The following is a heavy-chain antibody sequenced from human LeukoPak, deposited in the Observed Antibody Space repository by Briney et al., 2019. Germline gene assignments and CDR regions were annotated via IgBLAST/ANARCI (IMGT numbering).Heavy chain of an antibody. CDR1: GFTVSSNY. CDR3: ARGKSYYFDTSGWFPFDY. V-gene: IGHV3-53*01. J-gene: IGHJ4*02. CDR2: IYSGGST. Sequence: GGSLRLSCAASGFTVSSNYMSWVRQAPGKGLEWVSVIYSGGSTYYADSVKGRFTISRDNSKNTLYLQMNSLRAEDTAVYYCARGKSYYFDTSGWFPFDYWGQGTLVTVSS. D-gene: IGHD3-22*01.